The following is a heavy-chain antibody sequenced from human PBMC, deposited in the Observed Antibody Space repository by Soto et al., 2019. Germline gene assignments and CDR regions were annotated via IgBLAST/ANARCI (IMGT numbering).Heavy chain of an antibody. CDR2: IIPILDVA. V-gene: IGHV1-69*02. J-gene: IGHJ6*02. D-gene: IGHD3-10*01. Sequence: QLVQSGAEVKKPGSSVKVSCKASGGDFLSYTISWVRQAPGQGPEWMGTIIPILDVAKNAQNFQGRVAITADKATSTVYMELRSLRSDDTAVYYCAQMWFGELWHGMDVWGQGTTITVSS. CDR3: AQMWFGELWHGMDV. CDR1: GGDFLSYT.